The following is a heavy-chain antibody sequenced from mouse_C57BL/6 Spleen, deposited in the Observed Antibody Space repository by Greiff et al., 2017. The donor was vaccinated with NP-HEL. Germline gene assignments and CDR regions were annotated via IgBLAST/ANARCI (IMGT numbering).Heavy chain of an antibody. Sequence: QVQLQQSGAELARPGASVKMSCKASGYTFTSYTMHWVKQRPGQGLEWIGYINPSSGYTKYNQKFKDKATLTADKSSSTAYMQLSSLTSEDSAVYYCARRGPKGDYFDYWGQGTTLTVSS. CDR1: GYTFTSYT. V-gene: IGHV1-4*01. CDR2: INPSSGYT. CDR3: ARRGPKGDYFDY. J-gene: IGHJ2*01.